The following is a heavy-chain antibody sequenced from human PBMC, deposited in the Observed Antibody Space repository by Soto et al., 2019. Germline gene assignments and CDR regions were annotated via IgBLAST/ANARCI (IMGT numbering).Heavy chain of an antibody. CDR2: IIPMFDTP. D-gene: IGHD2-15*01. V-gene: IGHV1-69*13. J-gene: IGHJ4*02. Sequence: SVKGACKTSGGRYSIDSCSWVRQAHGQGLEWMGGIIPMFDTPIYAQKFQDRVTITADESTSTAYMQLSSLRSGDTAVYYCARSGGLDRDFNYWGQGSLVTVSS. CDR3: ARSGGLDRDFNY. CDR1: GGRYSIDS.